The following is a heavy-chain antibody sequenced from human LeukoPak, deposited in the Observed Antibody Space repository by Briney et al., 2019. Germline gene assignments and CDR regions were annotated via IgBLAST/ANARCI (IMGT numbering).Heavy chain of an antibody. D-gene: IGHD3-9*01. Sequence: SETLSLTCTVSDYSISSGYGYYWGWIRQPPGKGLEWIGNIYHSGITYYNHFNSSLKSRVTISIDTSKNQFSLKLSSVTAADTAVYYCARNLYYDILTGYQNYFDYWGQGTLVTVSS. CDR2: IYHSGIT. CDR1: DYSISSGYGYY. J-gene: IGHJ4*02. CDR3: ARNLYYDILTGYQNYFDY. V-gene: IGHV4-38-2*02.